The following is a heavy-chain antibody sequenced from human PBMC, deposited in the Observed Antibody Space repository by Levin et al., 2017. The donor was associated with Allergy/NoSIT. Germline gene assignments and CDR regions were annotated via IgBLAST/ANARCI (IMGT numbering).Heavy chain of an antibody. V-gene: IGHV4-34*01. CDR3: ARGLNYDSSGYYNH. D-gene: IGHD3-22*01. CDR1: GGSFSGYY. J-gene: IGHJ5*02. Sequence: SETLSLTCAVYGGSFSGYYWSWIRQPPGKGLEWIGEINHSGSTNYNPSLKSRVTISVDTSKNQFSLKLSSVTAADTAVYYCARGLNYDSSGYYNHWGQGTLVTVSS. CDR2: INHSGST.